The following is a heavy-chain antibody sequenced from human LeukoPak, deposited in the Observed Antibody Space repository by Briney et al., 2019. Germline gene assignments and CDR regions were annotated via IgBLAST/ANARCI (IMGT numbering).Heavy chain of an antibody. D-gene: IGHD3-10*01. Sequence: GGSLRLSCAASGFTFSSYSMNWVRQAPGKGLEWVSSISSSSSYIYYADSVKGRFTISRDNAKNSLYLQMNSLRAEDTAVYYCARIRVNSGSYGAFDIWGQGTMVTVSS. CDR3: ARIRVNSGSYGAFDI. V-gene: IGHV3-21*01. J-gene: IGHJ3*02. CDR2: ISSSSSYI. CDR1: GFTFSSYS.